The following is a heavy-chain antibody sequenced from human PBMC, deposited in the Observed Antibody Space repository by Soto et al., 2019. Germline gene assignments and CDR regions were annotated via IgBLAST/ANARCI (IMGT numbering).Heavy chain of an antibody. J-gene: IGHJ1*01. Sequence: PSETLSLTCTVSGGSISSGDYYWSWIRQPPGKGLEWIGYIYYSGSTYYNTSLKNRVTKSVDKSKKQLSLKLSSVTAADTAVYYCARGEGWLPQIRGYFQHWGQGTLVTVSS. CDR3: ARGEGWLPQIRGYFQH. V-gene: IGHV4-30-4*01. CDR1: GGSISSGDYY. D-gene: IGHD5-12*01. CDR2: IYYSGST.